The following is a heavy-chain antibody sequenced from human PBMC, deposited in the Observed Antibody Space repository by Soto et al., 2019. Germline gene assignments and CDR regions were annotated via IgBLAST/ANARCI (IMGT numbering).Heavy chain of an antibody. CDR1: GFFLRDFG. CDR2: IWYDGSNT. J-gene: IGHJ5*01. CDR3: AIAIAGKWHPFDY. V-gene: IGHV3-33*01. Sequence: GGSLRLSCVASGFFLRDFGMHWVRQAPGKGLEWVSVIWYDGSNTYQGESVKGRFTMSRDISKNTLYLQMDSLRPEDTAVYYCAIAIAGKWHPFDYRAHRTLVTGSS. D-gene: IGHD5-12*01.